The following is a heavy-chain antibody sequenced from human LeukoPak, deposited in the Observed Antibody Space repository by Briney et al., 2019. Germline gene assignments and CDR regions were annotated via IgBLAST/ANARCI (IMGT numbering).Heavy chain of an antibody. CDR3: ARDSRRGSGSYYRPFDY. V-gene: IGHV4-59*01. CDR2: IYYSGST. J-gene: IGHJ4*02. D-gene: IGHD3-10*01. CDR1: GGSISSYY. Sequence: PSETLPLTCTVSGGSISSYYWSWIRQPPGKGLEWIGYIYYSGSTNYNPSLKSRVTISVDTSKNQFSLKLSSVTAADTAVYYCARDSRRGSGSYYRPFDYWGQGTLVTVSS.